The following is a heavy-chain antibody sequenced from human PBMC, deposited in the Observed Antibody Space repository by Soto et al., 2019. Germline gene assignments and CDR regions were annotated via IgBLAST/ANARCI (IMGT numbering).Heavy chain of an antibody. J-gene: IGHJ4*02. CDR1: GFTFSSYA. CDR2: ISSNSGTI. Sequence: PGGSLRLSCAASGFTFSSYAMSWVRQAPGEGLEWVSYISSNSGTIYYTDSVKGRFTISRDNTKNSLYLQMDSLRDEDTAVYYCARDWYYYGSGSYYPFDYWGQGTLVTVSS. D-gene: IGHD3-10*01. V-gene: IGHV3-48*02. CDR3: ARDWYYYGSGSYYPFDY.